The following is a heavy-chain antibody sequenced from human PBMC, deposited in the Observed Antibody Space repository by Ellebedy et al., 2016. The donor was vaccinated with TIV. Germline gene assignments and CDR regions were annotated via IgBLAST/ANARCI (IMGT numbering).Heavy chain of an antibody. Sequence: MPSETLSLTCSVSGVSISDYYWSWIRQLPGQGLEWIGYVYHTGSTNYNPSLRSRVTLAVDTPKNEFSLNLSSVTTADTAIYYCARDGVEDYFDYWGQGLLVTVSS. D-gene: IGHD3-10*01. J-gene: IGHJ4*02. V-gene: IGHV4-59*01. CDR3: ARDGVEDYFDY. CDR2: VYHTGST. CDR1: GVSISDYY.